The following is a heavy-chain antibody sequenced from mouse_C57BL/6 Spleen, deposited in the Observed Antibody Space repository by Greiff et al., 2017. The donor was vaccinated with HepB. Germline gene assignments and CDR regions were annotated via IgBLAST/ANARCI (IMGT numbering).Heavy chain of an antibody. CDR2: IDPSDSET. CDR3: ARGAAQATGAMDY. J-gene: IGHJ4*01. D-gene: IGHD3-2*02. V-gene: IGHV1-52*01. CDR1: GYTFTSYW. Sequence: VQLQQPGAELVRPGSSVKLSCKASGYTFTSYWMHWVKQRPIQGLEWIGNIDPSDSETHYNQKFKDKATLTVDKSSSTAYMQLSSLTSEDSAVYYCARGAAQATGAMDYWGQGTSVTVSS.